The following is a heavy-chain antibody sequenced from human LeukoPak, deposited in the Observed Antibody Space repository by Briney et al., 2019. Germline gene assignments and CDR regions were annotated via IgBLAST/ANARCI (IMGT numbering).Heavy chain of an antibody. Sequence: GGSLRLSCAASGFTFSSYAMSWVRQAPGKGLEWVSAISGSGGSTYYAGSVKGRFTISRDNSKNTLYLQMNSLRAEDTAVYYCAKEVGYCSGGSCYLVFDHWGQGTLVTVSS. CDR2: ISGSGGST. CDR1: GFTFSSYA. CDR3: AKEVGYCSGGSCYLVFDH. D-gene: IGHD2-15*01. V-gene: IGHV3-23*01. J-gene: IGHJ4*02.